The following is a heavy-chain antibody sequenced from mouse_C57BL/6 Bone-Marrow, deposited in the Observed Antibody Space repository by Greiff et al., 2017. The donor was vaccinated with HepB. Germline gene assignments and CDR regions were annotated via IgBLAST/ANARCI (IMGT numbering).Heavy chain of an antibody. D-gene: IGHD1-1*01. CDR1: GYTFTSYW. CDR3: ARGGARRVYYYGSSVPFAY. V-gene: IGHV1-61*01. CDR2: IYPSDSET. Sequence: QVQLQQPGAELVRPGSSVKLSCKASGYTFTSYWMDWVKQRPGQGLEWIGNIYPSDSETHYNQKFKDKATLTVDKSSSTAYMQLSSLTSEDSAVYYCARGGARRVYYYGSSVPFAYWGQGTLVTVSA. J-gene: IGHJ3*01.